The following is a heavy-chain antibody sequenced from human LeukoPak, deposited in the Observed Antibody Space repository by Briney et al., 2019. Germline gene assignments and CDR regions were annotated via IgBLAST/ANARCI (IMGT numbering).Heavy chain of an antibody. Sequence: GGSLRLSCAASGFTFSSYAMSRVRQAPGKGLEWVSAISGSGGSTYYADSVKGRFTISRDNSKNTLYLQTNSLRAEDTAVYYCAKEDSYGYGLAAYYYYGMDVWGQGTTVTVSS. J-gene: IGHJ6*02. CDR2: ISGSGGST. V-gene: IGHV3-23*01. CDR3: AKEDSYGYGLAAYYYYGMDV. D-gene: IGHD5-18*01. CDR1: GFTFSSYA.